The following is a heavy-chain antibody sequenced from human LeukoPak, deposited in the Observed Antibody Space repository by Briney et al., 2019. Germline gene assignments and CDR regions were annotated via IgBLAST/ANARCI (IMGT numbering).Heavy chain of an antibody. D-gene: IGHD2-15*01. J-gene: IGHJ4*02. CDR1: GGSISSSSYY. Sequence: PSETLSLTCTVSGGSISSSSYYWGWIRQPPGKGLEWIGSIYYSGSTYYNPSLKSRVTISVDTSKNQFSLKLSSVTAADTAVYYCARQAVPISSGVGYFDYWGQGTLVTVSS. CDR2: IYYSGST. V-gene: IGHV4-39*01. CDR3: ARQAVPISSGVGYFDY.